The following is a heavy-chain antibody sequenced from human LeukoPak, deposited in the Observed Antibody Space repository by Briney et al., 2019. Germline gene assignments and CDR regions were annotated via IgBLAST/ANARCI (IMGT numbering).Heavy chain of an antibody. J-gene: IGHJ4*02. CDR2: INHSGST. D-gene: IGHD6-19*01. CDR1: GGSFSGYY. V-gene: IGHV4-34*01. Sequence: SETLSLTCAVYGGSFSGYYWSWIRQPPGKGLEWVGEINHSGSTNYNPSLKSRVTISVDTSKNQFSMKLSSVTAADTAVYYCARGHSSGWYGHFDYWGQGTLVTVSS. CDR3: ARGHSSGWYGHFDY.